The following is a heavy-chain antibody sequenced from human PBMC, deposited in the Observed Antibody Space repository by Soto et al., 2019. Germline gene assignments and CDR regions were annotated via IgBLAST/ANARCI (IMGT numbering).Heavy chain of an antibody. CDR2: INHSGST. J-gene: IGHJ6*02. CDR1: GGSFSGYH. D-gene: IGHD4-17*01. Sequence: PSETLSLTCAVYGGSFSGYHWSWIRQPPGKGLEWIGEINHSGSTNYNPSLKSRVTISVDTSKNQFSLKLSSVTAADTAVYYCARGGGTTVTTFYYYGMDVWGQGTTVTVSS. CDR3: ARGGGTTVTTFYYYGMDV. V-gene: IGHV4-34*01.